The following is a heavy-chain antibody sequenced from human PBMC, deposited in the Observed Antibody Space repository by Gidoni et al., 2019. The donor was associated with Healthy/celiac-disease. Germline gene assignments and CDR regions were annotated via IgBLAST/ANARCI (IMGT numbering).Heavy chain of an antibody. CDR2: LSSSSSYI. D-gene: IGHD5-12*01. CDR1: GFPFSSYS. J-gene: IGHJ3*02. V-gene: IGHV3-21*01. Sequence: EVQLVESGGGLVKPVGSLGLSCAASGFPFSSYSMDWVRQAPGKGHEWVSSLSSSSSYIYYADSVKGRFTISRDNPKKLMYLQMNSLRAEDKALDYCARVFSGYDYVGGFDIWGQGTMVTVSS. CDR3: ARVFSGYDYVGGFDI.